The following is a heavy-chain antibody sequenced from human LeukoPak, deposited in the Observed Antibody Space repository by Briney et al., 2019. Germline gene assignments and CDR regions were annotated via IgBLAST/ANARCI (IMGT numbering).Heavy chain of an antibody. Sequence: GGSLRLLCAASVFTFRDYYMRCMRDASGKGREEGSYISNRCNTIFYADSVKGRFPISRDNAKNSLYLQMNSLRAEDTAVYYCSAGEGYYDSSDYYSAWAFNVWGQGTMVTVSS. CDR3: SAGEGYYDSSDYYSAWAFNV. V-gene: IGHV3-11*04. CDR2: ISNRCNTI. CDR1: VFTFRDYY. D-gene: IGHD3-22*01. J-gene: IGHJ3*01.